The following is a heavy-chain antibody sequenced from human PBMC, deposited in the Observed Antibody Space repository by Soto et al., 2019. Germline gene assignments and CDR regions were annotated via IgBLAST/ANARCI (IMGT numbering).Heavy chain of an antibody. D-gene: IGHD6-13*01. J-gene: IGHJ6*02. CDR3: ARASSSWYLYYYYYGMDV. CDR2: IYHSGST. CDR1: GYSISSGYY. Sequence: SETLSLTCAVSGYSISSGYYWGWIRQPPGKGLEWIGSIYHSGSTYYNPSLKSRVTISVDTSKNQFSLKLSSVTAADTAVYYCARASSSWYLYYYYYGMDVWGQGTTVTVSS. V-gene: IGHV4-38-2*01.